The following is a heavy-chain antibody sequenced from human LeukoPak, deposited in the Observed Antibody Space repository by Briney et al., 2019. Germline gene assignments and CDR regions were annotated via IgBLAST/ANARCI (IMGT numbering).Heavy chain of an antibody. D-gene: IGHD5-12*01. Sequence: NSSETLSLTCTVSGGSISSYYWSLIRQPPGKGLYWIGYIYSSGSTNYNPSLKSRVTISVDTSKNQFSLKLSSVTAADTAVYYCARAGIVATNYYYYGMDVWGQGTTVTVSS. V-gene: IGHV4-59*01. CDR3: ARAGIVATNYYYYGMDV. J-gene: IGHJ6*02. CDR2: IYSSGST. CDR1: GGSISSYY.